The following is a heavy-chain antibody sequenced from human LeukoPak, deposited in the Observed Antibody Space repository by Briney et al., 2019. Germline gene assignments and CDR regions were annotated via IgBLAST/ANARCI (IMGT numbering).Heavy chain of an antibody. Sequence: SETLSLTCTLSGGSISSGSYYWSWIRQPAGKGLEWIGRIYTSGSTNYNPSLKSRVTISVDTSKKQFSLKLSSVTAADTAVYYCARDSAVADPIGFDPWGQGTLVTVSS. D-gene: IGHD5-18*01. V-gene: IGHV4-61*02. CDR1: GGSISSGSYY. CDR3: ARDSAVADPIGFDP. CDR2: IYTSGST. J-gene: IGHJ5*02.